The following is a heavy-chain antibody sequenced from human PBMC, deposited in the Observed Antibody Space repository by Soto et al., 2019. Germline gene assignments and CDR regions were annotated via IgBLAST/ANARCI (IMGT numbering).Heavy chain of an antibody. CDR2: ISISSSTI. J-gene: IGHJ5*02. CDR1: GFTFSSYS. CDR3: ARDREGSGSDSGGWFDP. Sequence: EVQLVESGGGLVQPGGSLRLSCAASGFTFSSYSMNWVRQAPGKGLEWVSYISISSSTIYYADSVKGRFTISRDNAKNSLYLQMNSLRDEDTAVYYGARDREGSGSDSGGWFDPGGQGTLVTVSS. V-gene: IGHV3-48*02. D-gene: IGHD1-26*01.